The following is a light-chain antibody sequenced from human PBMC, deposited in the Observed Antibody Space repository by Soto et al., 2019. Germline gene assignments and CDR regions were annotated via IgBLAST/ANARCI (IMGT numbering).Light chain of an antibody. J-gene: IGKJ2*01. CDR3: QQYKSWLT. V-gene: IGKV3-15*01. CDR1: QSIDSN. CDR2: DAS. Sequence: IVMTQSPATLSVSPGQRATLSCRASQSIDSNLAWYQQKPGQPPRLLIYDASTRATDIPSRFSGSGSGTEFTINISNLQAEDAEVYYWQQYKSWLTFGQGTKLEIK.